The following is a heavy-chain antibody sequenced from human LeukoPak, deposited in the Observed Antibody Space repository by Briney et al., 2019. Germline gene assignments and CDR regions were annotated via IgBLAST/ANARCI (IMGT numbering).Heavy chain of an antibody. CDR1: GGSISSSSYY. D-gene: IGHD6-19*01. CDR2: IYYSGST. J-gene: IGHJ6*02. CDR3: ARHLSSGWYNPYHGMDV. V-gene: IGHV4-39*01. Sequence: SETLSLTCTVSGGSISSSSYYWGWLRQPPGTGLEWIGSIYYSGSTYYNPSLKSRVTISVDTSKNQFSLKLSSVTAADTAVYYCARHLSSGWYNPYHGMDVWGQGTTVTVSS.